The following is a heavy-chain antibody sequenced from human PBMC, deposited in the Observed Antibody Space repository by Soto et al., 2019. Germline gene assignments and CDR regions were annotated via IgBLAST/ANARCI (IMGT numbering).Heavy chain of an antibody. V-gene: IGHV1-18*01. CDR3: ARDRLRGYDSSGFYS. CDR1: GYNFMSYG. J-gene: IGHJ4*02. CDR2: ISAYNGNT. Sequence: GASVKVSCKASGYNFMSYGISWVRQAPGQGLEWMGWISAYNGNTHYAQKLQDRVTMTTATSTNTVFLELRSLKSDDTAIYYCARDRLRGYDSSGFYSWGQGTMVTVSS. D-gene: IGHD3-22*01.